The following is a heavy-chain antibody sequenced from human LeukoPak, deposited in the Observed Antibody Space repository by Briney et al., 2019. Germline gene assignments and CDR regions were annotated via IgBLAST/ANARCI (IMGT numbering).Heavy chain of an antibody. CDR3: ARVYETNSYLY. D-gene: IGHD3-22*01. CDR2: IYGDGSFT. V-gene: IGHV3-74*01. Sequence: GGSPRLSCAASGFTFSNFWMHWVRQAPGKGLVWVALIYGDGSFTRYADSVKGRFTISRDNAKNTVYLQMNSLRVEDTAVYYCARVYETNSYLYWGQGSLVTVSS. CDR1: GFTFSNFW. J-gene: IGHJ4*02.